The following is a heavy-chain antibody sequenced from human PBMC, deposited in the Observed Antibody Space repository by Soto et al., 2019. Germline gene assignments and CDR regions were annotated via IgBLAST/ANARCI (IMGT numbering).Heavy chain of an antibody. Sequence: PGGSLRLSCEASGFTFSYYYMSRIRQSPGKGLEWVSYISSSSSYTNYADSAKGRFTISRDNAKNSLYLQMNSLRAEDTAVYYCARAASTVTTVYYGMDVWGQGTTVTVSS. J-gene: IGHJ6*02. CDR3: ARAASTVTTVYYGMDV. CDR1: GFTFSYYY. D-gene: IGHD4-4*01. CDR2: ISSSSSYT. V-gene: IGHV3-11*06.